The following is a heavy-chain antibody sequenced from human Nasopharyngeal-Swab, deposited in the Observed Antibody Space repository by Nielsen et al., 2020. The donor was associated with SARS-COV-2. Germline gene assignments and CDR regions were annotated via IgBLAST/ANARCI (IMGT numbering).Heavy chain of an antibody. V-gene: IGHV3-33*01. Sequence: GGSLRLSCAASGFTFSSYGMHWVRQAPGKGLEWVAVIWFDGRNKYYADSVKGRFTISRDNSKNTLHLQMNSLRGEDTAVYYCARDLDYYDNSGSPFDYWGQGTLVTVSS. J-gene: IGHJ4*02. D-gene: IGHD3-22*01. CDR2: IWFDGRNK. CDR3: ARDLDYYDNSGSPFDY. CDR1: GFTFSSYG.